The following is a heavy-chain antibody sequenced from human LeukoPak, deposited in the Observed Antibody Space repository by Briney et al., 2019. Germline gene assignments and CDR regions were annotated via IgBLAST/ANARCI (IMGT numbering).Heavy chain of an antibody. V-gene: IGHV1-18*01. J-gene: IGHJ4*02. CDR3: ARVRGDDYGDFYPYYFDY. CDR1: GYTFTSYG. Sequence: GASVKVSCKASGYTFTSYGISWVRQAPGQGLEWMGWISAYNGNTNYAQKLQGRVTMTTDTSTSTAYTELRSLRSDDTAVYYCARVRGDDYGDFYPYYFDYWGQGTLVTVSS. D-gene: IGHD4-17*01. CDR2: ISAYNGNT.